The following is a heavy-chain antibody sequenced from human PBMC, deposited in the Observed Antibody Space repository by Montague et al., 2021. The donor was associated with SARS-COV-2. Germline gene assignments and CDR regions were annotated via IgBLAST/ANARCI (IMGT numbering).Heavy chain of an antibody. V-gene: IGHV4-59*03. J-gene: IGHJ5*01. CDR2: IFYNGST. Sequence: SETLSLTCTVSFGSISTYYWSWIRQPPGKGLEWIGFIFYNGSTKYNPSLKRRVSISLDTSKNQFSLKLSSVTAADTAVYYCAGQDAWAYRGDECYRGWFDSWGQGTLVTVSS. D-gene: IGHD2-21*01. CDR1: FGSISTYY. CDR3: AGQDAWAYRGDECYRGWFDS.